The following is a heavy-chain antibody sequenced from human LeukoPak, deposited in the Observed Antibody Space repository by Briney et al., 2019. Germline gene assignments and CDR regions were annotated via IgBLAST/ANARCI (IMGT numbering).Heavy chain of an antibody. CDR3: ARDHYGDYVLDY. J-gene: IGHJ4*02. D-gene: IGHD4-17*01. Sequence: SETLSLTCAVYGGSFSGYYWSWIRQPPGKGLEWIGEINHSGSTNYNPSLKSRVTISVDTSKNQFSLMLSSVTAADTAVYYCARDHYGDYVLDYWGQGTLVTVSS. V-gene: IGHV4-34*01. CDR2: INHSGST. CDR1: GGSFSGYY.